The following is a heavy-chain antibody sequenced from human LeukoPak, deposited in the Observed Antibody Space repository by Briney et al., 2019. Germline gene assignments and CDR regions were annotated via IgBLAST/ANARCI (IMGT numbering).Heavy chain of an antibody. CDR2: IRYDGSNK. J-gene: IGHJ4*02. CDR1: GFTFSSYG. V-gene: IGHV3-30*02. Sequence: GGSLRLSCAASGFTFSSYGMHWVRQAPGKGLEWVAFIRYDGSNKYYADSVKGRFTISRDNSKNTLYLQMNSLRAEDTAVYYCAKRLPIVVGCDYWGQGTLVTVSS. CDR3: AKRLPIVVGCDY. D-gene: IGHD2-15*01.